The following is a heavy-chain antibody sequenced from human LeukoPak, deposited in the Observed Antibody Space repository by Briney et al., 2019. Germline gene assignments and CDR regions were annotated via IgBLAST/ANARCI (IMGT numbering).Heavy chain of an antibody. CDR1: GYTFTGYY. J-gene: IGHJ4*02. V-gene: IGHV1-18*04. CDR3: ARVYALLWFGELFSGYFDY. Sequence: GASVKVSCKASGYTFTGYYIHWVRQAPGQGLEWMGWINPNTGDTNYAQKLQGRVTMTTDTSTSTAYMELRSLRSDDTAVYYCARVYALLWFGELFSGYFDYWGQGTLVTVSS. CDR2: INPNTGDT. D-gene: IGHD3-10*01.